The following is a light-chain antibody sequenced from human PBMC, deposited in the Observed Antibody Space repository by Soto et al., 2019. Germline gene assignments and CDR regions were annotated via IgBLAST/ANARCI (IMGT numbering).Light chain of an antibody. J-gene: IGLJ1*01. CDR1: NSDVGSSVY. CDR3: CFFTGTASQYV. CDR2: EVN. V-gene: IGLV2-14*01. Sequence: QSALSQPASVSGSPGQSIRFSCAGSNSDVGSSVYVYWYRQHPGKAPQLIIYEVNKRPSGVSNRFSGPKSGNTASLTISGLQPDDEADYYCCFFTGTASQYVFGPGTKLTVL.